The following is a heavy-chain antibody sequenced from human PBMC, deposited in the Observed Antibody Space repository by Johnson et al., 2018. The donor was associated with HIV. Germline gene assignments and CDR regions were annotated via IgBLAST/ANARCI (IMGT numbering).Heavy chain of an antibody. D-gene: IGHD3-22*01. Sequence: VQLVESGGGVVRPGGSLRLSCAASGFTFDDYGMSWVRQAPGKGLEWVSGINWNGGSTGYADSVKGRFTISRDNAKNSLYLQMNSLSAEDTALYYCARDWDYYDSSGYYYANMVDAFDVWGQGTVVTVSS. CDR1: GFTFDDYG. J-gene: IGHJ3*01. CDR2: INWNGGST. V-gene: IGHV3-20*04. CDR3: ARDWDYYDSSGYYYANMVDAFDV.